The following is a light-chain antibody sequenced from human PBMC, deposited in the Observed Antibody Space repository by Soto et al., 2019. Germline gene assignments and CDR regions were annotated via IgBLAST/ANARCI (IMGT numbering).Light chain of an antibody. CDR2: EVT. Sequence: QSVLTQPASVSGSPGQSITISCTGTSSDIGGHHFVSWYQQQSGKAPKLVIYEVTDRPSGVSDRFSGSKSGNTASLTISGLQPEDEADYYCSSYTSSSLYVFGTGTKVTAL. V-gene: IGLV2-14*01. CDR1: SSDIGGHHF. CDR3: SSYTSSSLYV. J-gene: IGLJ1*01.